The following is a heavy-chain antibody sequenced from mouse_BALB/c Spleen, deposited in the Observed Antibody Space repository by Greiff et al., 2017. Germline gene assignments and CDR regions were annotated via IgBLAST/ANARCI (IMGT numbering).Heavy chain of an antibody. D-gene: IGHD2-1*01. V-gene: IGHV14-3*02. CDR3: AREAFYYGNPAY. CDR1: GFNIKDTY. Sequence: EVQLQQSGAELVKPGASVKLSCTASGFNIKDTYMHWVKQRPEQGLEWIGRIDPANGNTKYDPKFQGKATITADTSSNTAYLQLSSLTSEDTAVYYCAREAFYYGNPAYWGQGTLVTVSA. J-gene: IGHJ3*01. CDR2: IDPANGNT.